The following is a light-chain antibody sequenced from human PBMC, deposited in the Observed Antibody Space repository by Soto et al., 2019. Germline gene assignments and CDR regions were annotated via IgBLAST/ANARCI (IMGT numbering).Light chain of an antibody. Sequence: QPASVSGSPGQSITISCTGTSNDVGGYNYVSWYQQHPGKAPKLMISEVANRPSGVSNRFSGSKSGNTASLTISGLQAEDEADYYCSSSTTSSVWMFGGGTKLTVL. CDR3: SSSTTSSVWM. CDR1: SNDVGGYNY. J-gene: IGLJ3*02. V-gene: IGLV2-14*01. CDR2: EVA.